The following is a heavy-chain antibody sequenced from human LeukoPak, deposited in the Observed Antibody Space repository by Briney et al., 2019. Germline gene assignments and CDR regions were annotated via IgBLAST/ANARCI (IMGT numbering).Heavy chain of an antibody. D-gene: IGHD4-17*01. CDR1: GFTFFEM. CDR2: ISSGGSVI. J-gene: IGHJ4*02. Sequence: GGSLRLSCDASGFTFFEMELDWVRQAPSKGLERISKISSGGSVIYYADSVKGRFTISRANAKNSLSLHINSLRDKETAVYYCESRGSPVTTDYWGQGTLVTVSS. V-gene: IGHV3-48*03. CDR3: ESRGSPVTTDY.